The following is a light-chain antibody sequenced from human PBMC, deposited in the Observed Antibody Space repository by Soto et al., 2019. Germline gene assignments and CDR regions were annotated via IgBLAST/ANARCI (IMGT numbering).Light chain of an antibody. CDR2: AAS. CDR3: QQYNDRPS. J-gene: IGKJ3*01. V-gene: IGKV3-15*01. Sequence: EVVMTQSPATLSVSPGERATLSCRASQSVGNNLAWYQQKPGQAPRLLIYAASTRATGVSARFSGSGSGTGFTLTINSLQSEDFAVYYCQQYNDRPSFGPGTKVDIK. CDR1: QSVGNN.